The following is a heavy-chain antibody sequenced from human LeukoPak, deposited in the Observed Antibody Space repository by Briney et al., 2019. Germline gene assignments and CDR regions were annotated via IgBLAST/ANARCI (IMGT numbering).Heavy chain of an antibody. V-gene: IGHV3-7*01. D-gene: IGHD5-12*01. CDR3: ARGITSGPRRYDVRNFDY. Sequence: PGGSLRLSCTASGFIFSTSWMTWVRQAPGKGLEWVANINLDGSEKYYVDSVEGRLTISRDNAKNSLYLQMNSLRAEDTAVYYCARGITSGPRRYDVRNFDYWGQGTPVTVSS. CDR2: INLDGSEK. J-gene: IGHJ4*02. CDR1: GFIFSTSW.